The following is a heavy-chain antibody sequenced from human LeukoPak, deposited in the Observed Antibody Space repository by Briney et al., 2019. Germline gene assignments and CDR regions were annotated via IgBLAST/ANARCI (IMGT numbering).Heavy chain of an antibody. V-gene: IGHV1-46*01. CDR2: INPRGGSR. CDR1: GYSFTSYY. J-gene: IGHJ4*02. D-gene: IGHD2-2*01. CDR3: ARDKGVVPAAAMFYLDY. Sequence: ASVKVSCKASGYSFTSYYIHWVRQAPGQGLEWMGIINPRGGSRNYPQNFQGRVTMTRDTSTSTVHMELSSLRSDDTAVYYCARDKGVVPAAAMFYLDYWGQGTLVTVSS.